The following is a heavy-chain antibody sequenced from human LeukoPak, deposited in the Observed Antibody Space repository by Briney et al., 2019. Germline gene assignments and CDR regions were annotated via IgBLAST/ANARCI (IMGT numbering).Heavy chain of an antibody. V-gene: IGHV1-69*13. CDR2: IIPIFGTA. D-gene: IGHD1-20*01. Sequence: SVKFSCKASGGTFSSYAISWVRQAPGQGLEWMGGIIPIFGTANYAQKFQGRVTITADESTSTAYMELSSLRSEDTAVYYCAREGGITRAFDIWGQGTMVTVSS. CDR1: GGTFSSYA. CDR3: AREGGITRAFDI. J-gene: IGHJ3*02.